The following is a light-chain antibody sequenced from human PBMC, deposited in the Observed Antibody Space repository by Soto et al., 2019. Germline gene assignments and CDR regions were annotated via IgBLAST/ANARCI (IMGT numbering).Light chain of an antibody. J-gene: IGKJ1*01. V-gene: IGKV1-6*01. CDR1: QGIRND. CDR2: ATS. Sequence: IQVTQSPSSLSASVGDRVTITCRASQGIRNDLGWYQQKPGKAPKLLIYATSTLQSGVPSRFSGSGSGTDFTLTISSLQPDDFATYYCQHYNSYSEAFGQGTKVDIK. CDR3: QHYNSYSEA.